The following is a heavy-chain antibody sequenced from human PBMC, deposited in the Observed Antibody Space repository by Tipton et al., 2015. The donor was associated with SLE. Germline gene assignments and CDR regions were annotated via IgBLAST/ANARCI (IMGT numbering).Heavy chain of an antibody. D-gene: IGHD5-12*01. CDR3: ARDRGYTGYDPPGYFDY. Sequence: QLVQSGGGSVQPGGSLRLSCAASGFTFTSYAMSWVRQAPGKGLEWVSSITSAGAIYYADSVKDRFTISRDNGKNTLYLQMDSLRAEDTALYYCARDRGYTGYDPPGYFDYWGQGTLVTVSS. J-gene: IGHJ4*02. CDR2: ITSAGAI. CDR1: GFTFTSYA. V-gene: IGHV3-69-1*02.